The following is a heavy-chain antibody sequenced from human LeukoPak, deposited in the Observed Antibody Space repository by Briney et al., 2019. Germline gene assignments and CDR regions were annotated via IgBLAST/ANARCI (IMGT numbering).Heavy chain of an antibody. J-gene: IGHJ6*02. Sequence: ASVKVSCKASGYTFTSYGISWVRQAPGQGLEWMGWISAYNGNTNYAQKLQGRVTMITDTSTSTAYMELRSLRSDDTAVYYCARDMTTVTTVEFYYYGMDVWGQGTTVTVSS. V-gene: IGHV1-18*01. CDR1: GYTFTSYG. D-gene: IGHD4-17*01. CDR2: ISAYNGNT. CDR3: ARDMTTVTTVEFYYYGMDV.